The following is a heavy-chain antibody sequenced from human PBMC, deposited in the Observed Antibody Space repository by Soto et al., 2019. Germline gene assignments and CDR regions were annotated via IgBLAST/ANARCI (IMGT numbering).Heavy chain of an antibody. V-gene: IGHV3-23*01. CDR3: AKDWSPWYSSSRGCDY. D-gene: IGHD6-13*01. CDR1: GFHFSRYA. CDR2: ISGSGGST. J-gene: IGHJ4*02. Sequence: WGSLRLSFAASGFHFSRYARSWVRPAPGKGLEWVSAISGSGGSTYYADSVKGRFTISRDNSKNTLYLQMNSLRAEDTAVYYCAKDWSPWYSSSRGCDYWGQGTLVTVSA.